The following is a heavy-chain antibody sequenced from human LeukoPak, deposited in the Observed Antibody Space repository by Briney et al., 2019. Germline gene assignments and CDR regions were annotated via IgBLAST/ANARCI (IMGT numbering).Heavy chain of an antibody. J-gene: IGHJ3*02. V-gene: IGHV3-48*02. D-gene: IGHD3-3*01. CDR2: INSISSAI. CDR3: ARDWSSAFDI. Sequence: GGSLRLSCAASGFTFYTYSMNWVRQAPGKGLEWVSYINSISSAIYYADSVKGRFTISRDNAKNSLYLQMNSLRDEDTAVYYCARDWSSAFDIWGQGTVVTVSS. CDR1: GFTFYTYS.